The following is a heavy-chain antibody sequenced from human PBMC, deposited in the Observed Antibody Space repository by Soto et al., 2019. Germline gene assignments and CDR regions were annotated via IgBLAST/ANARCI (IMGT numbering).Heavy chain of an antibody. CDR1: GFSFSTTGVG. D-gene: IGHD3-10*01. J-gene: IGHJ6*02. CDR2: IYWDDDK. CDR3: ASAWYGDQYYYRMGV. Sequence: SGPTLVNPTQTLTLTCTFSGFSFSTTGVGVGWIRQPPGKALEWLAVIYWDDDKRYSPSLKSRLTITKDTSKNQVDLTMTDLDPVDTATYYCASAWYGDQYYYRMGVWGQGTTVTVSS. V-gene: IGHV2-5*02.